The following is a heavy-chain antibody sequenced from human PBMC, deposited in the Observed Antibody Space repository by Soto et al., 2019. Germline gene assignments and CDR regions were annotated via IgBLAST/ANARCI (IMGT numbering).Heavy chain of an antibody. Sequence: ASVKVSCTASGYTFTSYAMHWVRQAPGQGLEWMGWINPNSGGTNYAQKFQGWVTMTRDTSISTAYMELSRLRSDDTAVYYCARGDPSGSYYLPYYYGMDVWGQGTTVTVSS. V-gene: IGHV1-2*04. CDR3: ARGDPSGSYYLPYYYGMDV. J-gene: IGHJ6*02. CDR1: GYTFTSYA. D-gene: IGHD1-26*01. CDR2: INPNSGGT.